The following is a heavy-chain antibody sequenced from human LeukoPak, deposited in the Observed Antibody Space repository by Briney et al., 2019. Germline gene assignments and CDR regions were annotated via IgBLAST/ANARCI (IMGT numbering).Heavy chain of an antibody. Sequence: SETLSLTCTVSGGSISSSSYYWGWIRQPPGKGLEWIGSIYYSGSTYYNPSLKSRVTISVDTSKNQFSPKLSSVTAADTAVYYCARLGTYYYDSSGYTWGQGTLVTDSS. CDR2: IYYSGST. V-gene: IGHV4-39*01. D-gene: IGHD3-22*01. CDR3: ARLGTYYYDSSGYT. CDR1: GGSISSSSYY. J-gene: IGHJ5*02.